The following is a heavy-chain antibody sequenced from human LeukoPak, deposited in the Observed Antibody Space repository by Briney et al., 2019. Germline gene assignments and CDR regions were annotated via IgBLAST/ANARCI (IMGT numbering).Heavy chain of an antibody. CDR3: AKDIVPYCSSTSCYTVNWFDP. Sequence: GRSLRFSCAASGFTFDDYAMHWVRQAPGKGLEWVSGISWNSGSIGYADSVKGRFTISRDNAKNSLYLQMNSLRAEDTALYYCAKDIVPYCSSTSCYTVNWFDPWGQGTLVTVSS. D-gene: IGHD2-2*02. J-gene: IGHJ5*02. V-gene: IGHV3-9*01. CDR1: GFTFDDYA. CDR2: ISWNSGSI.